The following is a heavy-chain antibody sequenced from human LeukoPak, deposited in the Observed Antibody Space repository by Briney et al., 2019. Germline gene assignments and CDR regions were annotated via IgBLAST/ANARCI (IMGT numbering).Heavy chain of an antibody. CDR2: LSGSGDNT. V-gene: IGHV3-23*01. Sequence: GRSLRLSCTASGFTFGDYAMSWVRQAPGKGLEWVSSLSGSGDNTYYADSVKGRFTISRDNSKNTLYLQMNSLRVEDTAVYYCAKDLTVTTRGDALDIWGQGTMVTVSS. J-gene: IGHJ3*02. CDR3: AKDLTVTTRGDALDI. D-gene: IGHD4-17*01. CDR1: GFTFGDYA.